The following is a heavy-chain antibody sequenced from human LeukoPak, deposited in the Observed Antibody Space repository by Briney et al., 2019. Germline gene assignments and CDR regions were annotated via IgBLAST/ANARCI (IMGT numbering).Heavy chain of an antibody. CDR3: ARDSSSSSNWFDP. J-gene: IGHJ5*02. Sequence: ASVKVSCKASGYTFTNYGISWVRQAAGQGLEWMGWISAYNGNTNYAQNLQGRVTMTPGTSTTTAYMELRSLRSDDTAVYYCARDSSSSSNWFDPRGQGTLVTVSS. D-gene: IGHD6-6*01. V-gene: IGHV1-18*01. CDR2: ISAYNGNT. CDR1: GYTFTNYG.